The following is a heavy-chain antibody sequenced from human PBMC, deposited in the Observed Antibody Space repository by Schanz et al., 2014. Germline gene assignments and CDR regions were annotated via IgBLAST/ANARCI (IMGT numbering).Heavy chain of an antibody. Sequence: EVQVVESGGGLVRPGGSLRLSCSGFTVSAYSANWVRQAPGKGLGWVSSISSSGGHIYYADSVKGRFTTSRDNSKNTIYLQKNSLRAEDSAVYYCVKDLQRKLLRDDHYYGMDVWGQGTTVTVSS. CDR3: VKDLQRKLLRDDHYYGMDV. CDR1: GFTVSAYS. V-gene: IGHV3-21*02. J-gene: IGHJ6*02. CDR2: ISSSGGHI. D-gene: IGHD3-22*01.